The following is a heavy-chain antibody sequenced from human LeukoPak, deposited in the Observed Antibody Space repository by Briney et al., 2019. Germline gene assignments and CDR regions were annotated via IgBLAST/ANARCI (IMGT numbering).Heavy chain of an antibody. J-gene: IGHJ6*03. V-gene: IGHV3-7*01. CDR1: GFTFSSYW. D-gene: IGHD6-6*01. CDR3: ARPPARLAARGGPTGRTPYYYYYMDV. CDR2: IKQDGSEK. Sequence: PGGSLRLSCAASGFTFSSYWMIWVRQAPGKGLEWVANIKQDGSEKYYVDSVKGRFTISRDNAKNSLYLQMNSLRAEDTAVYYCARPPARLAARGGPTGRTPYYYYYMDVWGKGTTVTVSS.